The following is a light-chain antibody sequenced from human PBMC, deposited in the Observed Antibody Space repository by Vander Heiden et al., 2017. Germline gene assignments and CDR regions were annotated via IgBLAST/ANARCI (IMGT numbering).Light chain of an antibody. Sequence: DIQMTQSPSSLSASVGDRVTITCQASQDISNYLNWYQQKPGKAPKLLIYDASNLEKRVPSRFSGSGSGTDFTFTISSLQPEDIATYYCQQYDNLHSITFGQGTRLEIK. J-gene: IGKJ5*01. CDR1: QDISNY. CDR3: QQYDNLHSIT. CDR2: DAS. V-gene: IGKV1-33*01.